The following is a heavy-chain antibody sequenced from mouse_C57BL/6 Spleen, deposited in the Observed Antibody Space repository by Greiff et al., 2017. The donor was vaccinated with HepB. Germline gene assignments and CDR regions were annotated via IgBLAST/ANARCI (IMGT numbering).Heavy chain of an antibody. V-gene: IGHV5-6*01. D-gene: IGHD1-1*01. CDR2: ISSGGSYT. Sequence: EVMLVESGGDLVKPGGSLKLSCAASGFTFSSYGMSWVRQTPDKRLEWVATISSGGSYTYYPDSVKGRFTISRDNAKNTLYLQMSSLKSEDTAMYYCAGSSYFDYWGQGTTLTVSS. CDR3: AGSSYFDY. J-gene: IGHJ2*01. CDR1: GFTFSSYG.